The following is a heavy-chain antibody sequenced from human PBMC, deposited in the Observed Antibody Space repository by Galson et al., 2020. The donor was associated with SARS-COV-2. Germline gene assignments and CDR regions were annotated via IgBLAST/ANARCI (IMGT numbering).Heavy chain of an antibody. CDR1: RDIFSDYY. Sequence: ASVKVSCKTTRDIFSDYYIHWGRQAPGQGLEWVGWIKPISGDTRYAQKVQGRVTMTRDTSITTAYMEVTRLTSAETAVYYCARDGDNGELGFDPRGPGTLVRVSS. CDR3: ARDGDNGELGFDP. J-gene: IGHJ5*02. D-gene: IGHD3-10*01. V-gene: IGHV1-2*02. CDR2: IKPISGDT.